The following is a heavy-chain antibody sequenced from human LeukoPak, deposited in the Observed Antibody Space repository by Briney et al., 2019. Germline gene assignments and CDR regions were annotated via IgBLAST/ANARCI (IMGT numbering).Heavy chain of an antibody. V-gene: IGHV4-61*05. Sequence: SETLSLTFTVSGGSISSSTYYWGWIRQPPGKGLEWIGYIYYSGVTNYNPSLKSRVTISIDTSKSQFSLRLSSVTAADTAVYYCAGHTGGDQQIQSWGQGTLVTVSS. CDR2: IYYSGVT. J-gene: IGHJ5*02. CDR3: AGHTGGDQQIQS. D-gene: IGHD3-16*01. CDR1: GGSISSSTYY.